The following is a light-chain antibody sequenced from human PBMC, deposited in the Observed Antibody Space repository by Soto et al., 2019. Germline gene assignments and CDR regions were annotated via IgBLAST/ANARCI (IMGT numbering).Light chain of an antibody. CDR1: QTISSW. CDR3: QQLNSFPIT. CDR2: KAS. Sequence: DIQMTLSPSTLSASVEDRVTITCRASQTISSWLAWYQQKPGKAPKLLIYKASTLKSGVPSRFSGSGSGTEFTLTITSLQPEDFATYYCQQLNSFPITFGQGTRLEIK. J-gene: IGKJ5*01. V-gene: IGKV1-5*03.